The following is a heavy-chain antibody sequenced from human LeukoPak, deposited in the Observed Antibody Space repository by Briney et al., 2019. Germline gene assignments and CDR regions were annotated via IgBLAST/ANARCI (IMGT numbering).Heavy chain of an antibody. CDR2: IYYSGST. D-gene: IGHD6-19*01. J-gene: IGHJ5*02. CDR1: GGSISSYY. V-gene: IGHV4-59*01. Sequence: SETLSLTCTVSGGSISSYYWSWIRQPPGKGLEWIGYIYYSGSTNYNPSLKSRVTISVDTSKNQFSLKLSSVTAADTAVYYCARALGRGWYWFDPWGQGTLVTVSS. CDR3: ARALGRGWYWFDP.